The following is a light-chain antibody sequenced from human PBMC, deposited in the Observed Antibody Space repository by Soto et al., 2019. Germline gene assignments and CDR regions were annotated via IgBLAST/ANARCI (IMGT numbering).Light chain of an antibody. CDR1: QSVSSGY. V-gene: IGKV3-20*01. Sequence: EIVLTQSPCTLSLSAGERATISCRASQSVSSGYFAWYQQRPGQPPRLLIYGASSRATGIPERFSGSGSGTDSTLSISRLEPEDFALYYCQQYERSSSTFGQGTRLEIK. J-gene: IGKJ5*01. CDR3: QQYERSSST. CDR2: GAS.